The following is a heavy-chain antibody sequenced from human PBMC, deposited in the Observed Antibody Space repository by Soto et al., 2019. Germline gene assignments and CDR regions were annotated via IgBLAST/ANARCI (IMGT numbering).Heavy chain of an antibody. J-gene: IGHJ6*02. V-gene: IGHV1-18*01. CDR2: ISAYNGNT. CDR1: GYPFTHYG. Sequence: GASVKVSCKSSGYPFTHYGITWVRQAPGQGLEWMGWISAYNGNTNYAQKLQGRVTMTTDTSTSTAYMELRSLRSDDTAVYYCARDGYSYGYSHYGMDVWGQGTTVPVSS. D-gene: IGHD5-18*01. CDR3: ARDGYSYGYSHYGMDV.